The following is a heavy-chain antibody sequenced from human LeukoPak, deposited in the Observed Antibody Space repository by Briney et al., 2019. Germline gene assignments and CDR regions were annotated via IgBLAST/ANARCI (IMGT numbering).Heavy chain of an antibody. V-gene: IGHV4-39*01. CDR1: GGSISSSNYY. D-gene: IGHD6-19*01. CDR3: ARHKREIAVAGLNAFDI. CDR2: IYYSGSA. J-gene: IGHJ3*02. Sequence: SETLSLTCTVSGGSISSSNYYWGWVRRPPGKGLEWIGSIYYSGSAYSNPSLKSRVTISVDTSKNQFSLKLSSMTAADTAVYYCARHKREIAVAGLNAFDIWGQGTMVTVSS.